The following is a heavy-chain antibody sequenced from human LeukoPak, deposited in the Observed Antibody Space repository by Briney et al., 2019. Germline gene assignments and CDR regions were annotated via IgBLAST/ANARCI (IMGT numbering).Heavy chain of an antibody. CDR1: GGSFSGYY. Sequence: SETLSLTCAVCGGSFSGYYWSWIRQPPGKGLEWIGEINHSGSTNYNPSLKSRVTISVDTSKNQFSLKLSSVTAADTAVYYCARVFDGDGYYYDSSGYANDYWGQGTLVTVSS. CDR2: INHSGST. D-gene: IGHD3-22*01. J-gene: IGHJ4*02. V-gene: IGHV4-34*01. CDR3: ARVFDGDGYYYDSSGYANDY.